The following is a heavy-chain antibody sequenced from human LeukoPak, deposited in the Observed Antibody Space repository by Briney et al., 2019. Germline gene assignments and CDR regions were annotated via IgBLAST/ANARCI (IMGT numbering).Heavy chain of an antibody. J-gene: IGHJ4*02. CDR2: INPNSGGT. V-gene: IGHV1-2*02. CDR1: GYTFTGYY. CDR3: ARANLRRWFGEFDY. D-gene: IGHD3-10*01. Sequence: GASVKVSCKASGYTFTGYYMHWVRQAPGQGLEWMGWINPNSGGTNYAQKFQGRVTMTRDTSISTAYMELSRLRSDDTAVYYCARANLRRWFGEFDYWGQGTLVTVSS.